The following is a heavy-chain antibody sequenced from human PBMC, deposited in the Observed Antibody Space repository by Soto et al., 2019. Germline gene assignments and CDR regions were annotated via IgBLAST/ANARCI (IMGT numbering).Heavy chain of an antibody. D-gene: IGHD3-10*01. CDR2: TYYRSKWYN. CDR3: AREGVYGSGRGGYYYYYMDV. Sequence: PSRGLEWLGRTYYRSKWYNDYAVSVKSRITINPDTSKNQFSLQLNSVTPEDTAVYYCAREGVYGSGRGGYYYYYMDVWGKGISVSVSS. J-gene: IGHJ6*03. V-gene: IGHV6-1*01.